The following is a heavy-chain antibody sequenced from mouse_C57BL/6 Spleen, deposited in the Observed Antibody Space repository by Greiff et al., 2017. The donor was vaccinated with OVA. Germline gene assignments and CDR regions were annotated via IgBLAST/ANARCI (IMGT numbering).Heavy chain of an antibody. D-gene: IGHD1-1*01. J-gene: IGHJ1*03. Sequence: EVMLVESGGGLVQPGGSLSLSCAASGFTFTDYYMSWVRQPPGKALEWLGFIRNKANGYTTEYSASVKGRFTISRDNSQSILYLQMNALRAEDSATYYCARSIYYYGSSYWYFDVWGTGTTVTVSS. CDR3: ARSIYYYGSSYWYFDV. CDR1: GFTFTDYY. V-gene: IGHV7-3*01. CDR2: IRNKANGYTT.